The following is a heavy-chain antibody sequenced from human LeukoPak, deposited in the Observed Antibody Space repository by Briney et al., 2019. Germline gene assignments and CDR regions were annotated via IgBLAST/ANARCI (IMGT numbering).Heavy chain of an antibody. CDR2: IIPILGIA. J-gene: IGHJ4*02. CDR1: GGTFSSYA. Sequence: ASVKVSCKASGGTFSSYAISWVRQAPGQGLEWMGRIIPILGIANYAQKFQGRVTMTRDTSTSTVYMELSSLRSEDTAVYYCARVGRGYYDSSGYFGFDYWGQGTLVTVSS. D-gene: IGHD3-22*01. CDR3: ARVGRGYYDSSGYFGFDY. V-gene: IGHV1-69*04.